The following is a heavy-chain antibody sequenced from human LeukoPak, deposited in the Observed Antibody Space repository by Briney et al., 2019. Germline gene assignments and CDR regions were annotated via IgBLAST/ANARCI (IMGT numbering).Heavy chain of an antibody. J-gene: IGHJ4*02. Sequence: GGSLRLSCAASGFTFNDYGMHWVRQAPGKGLERVAAISNGGTSKYYVDSVKGRFTISRDNSKNTLDLQMNSLRPEDTAVYYCAKRGDCPGGTCYFFHYWGQGILVTVSS. D-gene: IGHD2-15*01. V-gene: IGHV3-30*18. CDR3: AKRGDCPGGTCYFFHY. CDR1: GFTFNDYG. CDR2: ISNGGTSK.